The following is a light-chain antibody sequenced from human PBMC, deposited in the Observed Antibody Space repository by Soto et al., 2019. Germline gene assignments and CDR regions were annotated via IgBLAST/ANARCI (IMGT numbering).Light chain of an antibody. J-gene: IGKJ1*01. Sequence: EFVLTQSPGTLSLSPGERATLSCRASQSVSSSYLAWFKQKPGQAPRLLIYAASSRATGIPDRFSGSGSGTDFTLTISRLEPEDCAVYYCQQYGSSPWTFGQGTKMEIK. CDR3: QQYGSSPWT. CDR1: QSVSSSY. CDR2: AAS. V-gene: IGKV3-20*01.